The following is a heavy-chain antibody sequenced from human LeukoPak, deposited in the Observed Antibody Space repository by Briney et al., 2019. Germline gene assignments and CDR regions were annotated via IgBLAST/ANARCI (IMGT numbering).Heavy chain of an antibody. V-gene: IGHV1-2*06. D-gene: IGHD2-21*02. CDR2: INPNSGDT. CDR3: ARDYCGGDCFPDY. CDR1: GYTFTGYY. J-gene: IGHJ4*02. Sequence: ASVTVSCKASGYTFTGYYVHWVRQAPGQGLEWMGRINPNSGDTNYAQKFQGRVTMTRDTSTSTAYMELSRLRSDDTAVYYCARDYCGGDCFPDYWGQGTLVTVSS.